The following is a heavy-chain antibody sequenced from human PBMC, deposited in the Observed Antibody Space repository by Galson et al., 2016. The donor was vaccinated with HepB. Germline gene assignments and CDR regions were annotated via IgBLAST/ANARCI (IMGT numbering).Heavy chain of an antibody. J-gene: IGHJ6*02. CDR3: ARGGESRRLSYYYYGMDV. V-gene: IGHV2-70*11. CDR1: GFSLTTTGMC. CDR2: IDWDDDK. D-gene: IGHD3-16*01. Sequence: PALVKPTQTLTLTCTFSGFSLTTTGMCVSWIRQPPGKALEWLARIDWDDDKYYRLPLKPRLTISKDTAKNQVVLTMTNMDPVDTATYYCARGGESRRLSYYYYGMDVWGQGTTVTVSS.